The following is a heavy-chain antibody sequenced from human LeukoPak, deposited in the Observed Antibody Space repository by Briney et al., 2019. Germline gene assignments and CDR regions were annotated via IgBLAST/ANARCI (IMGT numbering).Heavy chain of an antibody. J-gene: IGHJ4*02. Sequence: ASVTVSCKASGYTFTGYYMHWVRQAPGQGLEWMGWINPNSGGTNYAQKFQGRVTMTRDTSISTAYMELSRLRSDDTAVYYCARDLRGYDFPPVYWGQGTLVTVSS. CDR2: INPNSGGT. CDR3: ARDLRGYDFPPVY. V-gene: IGHV1-2*02. D-gene: IGHD5-12*01. CDR1: GYTFTGYY.